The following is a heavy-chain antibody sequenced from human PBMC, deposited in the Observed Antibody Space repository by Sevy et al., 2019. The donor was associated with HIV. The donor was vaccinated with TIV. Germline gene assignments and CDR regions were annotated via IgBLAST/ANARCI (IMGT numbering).Heavy chain of an antibody. J-gene: IGHJ4*02. CDR2: INPNSGGT. CDR3: ARDALLRGGYLDY. Sequence: ASVKVSCKASGYTFTGYYMYWVRQAPGQGLEWMGWINPNSGGTNYAQKFQGRVTMTRDTSISTVYMELSRLRSDDTAVYYCARDALLRGGYLDYWGQGTLVTVSS. V-gene: IGHV1-2*02. D-gene: IGHD3-10*01. CDR1: GYTFTGYY.